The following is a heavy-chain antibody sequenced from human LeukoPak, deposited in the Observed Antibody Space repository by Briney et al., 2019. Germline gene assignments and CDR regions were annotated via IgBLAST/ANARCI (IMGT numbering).Heavy chain of an antibody. CDR1: GGTFSSYA. V-gene: IGHV1-69*05. J-gene: IGHJ6*03. CDR2: IIPIFGTA. CDR3: ATPYSSSSVAPMDV. Sequence: VASVKVSCKASGGTFSSYAISWVRQAPGQGLEWMGRIIPIFGTANYAQKFQGRVTITTDESTNTAYMELSSLRSEDTAVYYCATPYSSSSVAPMDVWGKGTTVTVSS. D-gene: IGHD6-6*01.